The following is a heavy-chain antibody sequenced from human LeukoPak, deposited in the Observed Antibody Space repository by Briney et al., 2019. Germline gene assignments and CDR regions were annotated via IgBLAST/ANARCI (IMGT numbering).Heavy chain of an antibody. D-gene: IGHD5-24*01. V-gene: IGHV3-48*03. J-gene: IGHJ4*03. CDR3: ARDRGYTRTNTDGYPVFDL. Sequence: GGSLRLSCAASGFDVSRNYMNWVRQAPGKGPEWIAYIHLSGAPIHYAEPVKGRFSISRDNVNNALYLQMDNLRVEDTGVYYCARDRGYTRTNTDGYPVFDLWGQGTLVTVSS. CDR1: GFDVSRNY. CDR2: IHLSGAPI.